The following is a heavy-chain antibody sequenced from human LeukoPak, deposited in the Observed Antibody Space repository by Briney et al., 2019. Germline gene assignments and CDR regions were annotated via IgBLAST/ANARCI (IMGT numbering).Heavy chain of an antibody. CDR3: AREGGFYRPLDY. V-gene: IGHV4-4*02. J-gene: IGHJ4*02. CDR1: GGSVINTNW. Sequence: SGTLSLTCGVSGGSVINTNWWTWARQPPGKGLEWIGEVHLDGRNNYNPSLESRLTMSVDVSENQVSRKLTSWTAADRAVYYCAREGGFYRPLDYSGQGTLVTVSS. D-gene: IGHD3-3*01. CDR2: VHLDGRN.